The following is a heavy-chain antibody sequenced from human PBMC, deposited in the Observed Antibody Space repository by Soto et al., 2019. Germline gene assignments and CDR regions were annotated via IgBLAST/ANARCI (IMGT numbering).Heavy chain of an antibody. CDR3: SRDWKNTDAFDI. Sequence: GGSLRLSCSASGFTFSSYGMHWVRQAPGKGLEWVAVISYDGSNKYYADSVKGRFTISRDNSKNTLYLQMNSLRAEDTAVYYCSRDWKNTDAFDIWGKGTRVTVSS. J-gene: IGHJ3*02. CDR2: ISYDGSNK. CDR1: GFTFSSYG. V-gene: IGHV3-30*03. D-gene: IGHD1-1*01.